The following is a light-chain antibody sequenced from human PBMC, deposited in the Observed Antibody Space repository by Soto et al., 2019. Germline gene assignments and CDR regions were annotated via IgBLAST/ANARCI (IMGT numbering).Light chain of an antibody. CDR3: QQYASSPWT. V-gene: IGKV3-20*01. CDR1: QSVSSSS. Sequence: EIVLTPSPGTLSLSPGERVNLSCRASQSVSSSSLAWYQQKPGQAPRLLIYDASNRATGIPARFSGSGSGTDFTLTISRLEPEDFAVYYCQQYASSPWTFGQGTKVDIK. J-gene: IGKJ1*01. CDR2: DAS.